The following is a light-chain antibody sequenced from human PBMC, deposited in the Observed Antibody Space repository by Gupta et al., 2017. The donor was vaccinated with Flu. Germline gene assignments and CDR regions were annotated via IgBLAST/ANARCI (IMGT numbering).Light chain of an antibody. CDR2: GNT. Sequence: QSVLTQPPSVSGAPGQRVPHPCTGSSSNIGAGYNVQWYQQLPGTAPKLLIYGNTNRPSGVPDRFSGSKSGTSASPAITSASLAITGLQAEDEAEYYCQSYDSSLSGYVFGTGTKVTVL. J-gene: IGLJ1*01. CDR3: QSYDSSLSGYV. V-gene: IGLV1-40*01. CDR1: SSNIGAGYN.